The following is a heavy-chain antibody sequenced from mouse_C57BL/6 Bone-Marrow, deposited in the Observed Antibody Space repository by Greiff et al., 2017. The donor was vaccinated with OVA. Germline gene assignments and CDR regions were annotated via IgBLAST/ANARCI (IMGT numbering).Heavy chain of an antibody. Sequence: QVQLQQPGAELVRPGTSVKLSCKASGYTFTSYWMHWVKQRPGQGLEWIGVIDPSDSYTNYNQKFKGKATLTVDTSSSTAYMQLSSLTSEDSAVYYCAREDYYGNSDYWGQGTTLTVSS. CDR1: GYTFTSYW. J-gene: IGHJ2*01. D-gene: IGHD2-1*01. CDR3: AREDYYGNSDY. V-gene: IGHV1-59*01. CDR2: IDPSDSYT.